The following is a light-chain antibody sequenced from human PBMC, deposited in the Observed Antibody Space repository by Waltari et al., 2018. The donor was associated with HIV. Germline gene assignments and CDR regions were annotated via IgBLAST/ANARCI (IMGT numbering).Light chain of an antibody. J-gene: IGKJ2*03. CDR2: KVS. CDR3: MQGTHWPSYS. Sequence: VLLTQSPRSLPVTRGQPASISCRSNQSLVYTDANTYLHWFYQRPGQSPRRLIDKVSNRDSGVPDRFSGSGSGTDFTLTISGVEADDVGIYYCMQGTHWPSYSFGQGTKLEI. CDR1: QSLVYTDANTY. V-gene: IGKV2-30*01.